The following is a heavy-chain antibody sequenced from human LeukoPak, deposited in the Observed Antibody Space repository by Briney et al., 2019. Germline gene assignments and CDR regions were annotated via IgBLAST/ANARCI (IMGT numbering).Heavy chain of an antibody. Sequence: PSETLSLTCTVSGGSISSYYWSWIRQPPGKGLEWIGYIYTSGSTNYNPSLKSRVTISVDTSKNQFSLKLSSVTAADTAVYYCARLTIFGGVDYWGQGTLVTVSS. V-gene: IGHV4-4*09. CDR1: GGSISSYY. D-gene: IGHD3-3*01. CDR3: ARLTIFGGVDY. CDR2: IYTSGST. J-gene: IGHJ4*02.